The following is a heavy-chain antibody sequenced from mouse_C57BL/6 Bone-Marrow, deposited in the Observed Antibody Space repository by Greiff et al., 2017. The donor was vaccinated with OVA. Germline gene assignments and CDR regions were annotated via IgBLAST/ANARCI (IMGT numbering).Heavy chain of an antibody. CDR1: GFTFSSYA. J-gene: IGHJ2*01. CDR2: ISSGGDYI. CDR3: TRDNYYGSSYFDY. V-gene: IGHV5-9-1*02. D-gene: IGHD1-1*01. Sequence: EVQLQESGEGLVKPGGSLKLSCAASGFTFSSYAMSWVRQTPEKRLEWVAYISSGGDYIYYADTVKGRFTISRDNARNTLYLQMSSLKSEDTAMYYCTRDNYYGSSYFDYWGQGTTLTVSS.